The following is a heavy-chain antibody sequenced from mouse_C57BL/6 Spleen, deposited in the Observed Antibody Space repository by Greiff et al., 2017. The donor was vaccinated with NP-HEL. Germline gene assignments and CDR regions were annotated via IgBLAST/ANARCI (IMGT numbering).Heavy chain of an antibody. D-gene: IGHD2-4*01. CDR2: IDPSDSYT. Sequence: QVQLQQSGAELVKPGASVKLSCKASGYTFTSYWMQWVKQRPGQGLEWIGEIDPSDSYTNYNQKFKGKATLTVDTSSSTAYMQLSSLTSEDSAVYYCARGDYDYDDGYWYFDVWGTGTTVTVSS. V-gene: IGHV1-50*01. J-gene: IGHJ1*03. CDR3: ARGDYDYDDGYWYFDV. CDR1: GYTFTSYW.